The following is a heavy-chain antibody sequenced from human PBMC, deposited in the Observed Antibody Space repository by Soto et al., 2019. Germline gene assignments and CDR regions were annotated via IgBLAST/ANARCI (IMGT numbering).Heavy chain of an antibody. CDR2: IRRNAYGGTT. CDR3: TRASSLDFDF. Sequence: GGSLRLSCTTSGFTFGDYALSWGRQAPGKGLEWVGFIRRNAYGGTTDYAASVKGRFTISRDDSKSIAYLQMNSLRTEDTALYYCTRASSLDFDFWGQGTLVTVSS. V-gene: IGHV3-49*04. CDR1: GFTFGDYA. J-gene: IGHJ4*02. D-gene: IGHD3-16*01.